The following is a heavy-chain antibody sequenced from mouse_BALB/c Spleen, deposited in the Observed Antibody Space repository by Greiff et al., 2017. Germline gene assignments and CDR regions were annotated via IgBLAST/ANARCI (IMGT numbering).Heavy chain of an antibody. V-gene: IGHV1-4*01. Sequence: QVQLQQSGAELARPGASVKMSCKASGYTFTSYTMHWVKQRPGQGLEWIGYINPSSGYTNYNQKFKDKATLTADKSSSTAYMQLSSLTSEDSAVYYCARGDGYSYYAMDDWGQGTSVTVSS. D-gene: IGHD2-3*01. CDR1: GYTFTSYT. CDR3: ARGDGYSYYAMDD. J-gene: IGHJ4*01. CDR2: INPSSGYT.